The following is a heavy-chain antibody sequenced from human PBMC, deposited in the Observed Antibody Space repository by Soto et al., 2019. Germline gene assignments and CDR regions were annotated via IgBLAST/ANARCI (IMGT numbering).Heavy chain of an antibody. CDR3: AWEIFGVAYCSGTSCPDMAFDT. V-gene: IGHV3-30-3*01. Sequence: QVQLVEAGGGVVQPGRSLRLSCAASGFTFSSYAMHWVRQAPGKGLEWVAVISYDGTNKYYADSVKGRFTISRDNSKNTMYLQMQSLRAEDTAVYYCAWEIFGVAYCSGTSCPDMAFDTGGEGTRVTVSS. CDR2: ISYDGTNK. D-gene: IGHD2-2*01. J-gene: IGHJ5*02. CDR1: GFTFSSYA.